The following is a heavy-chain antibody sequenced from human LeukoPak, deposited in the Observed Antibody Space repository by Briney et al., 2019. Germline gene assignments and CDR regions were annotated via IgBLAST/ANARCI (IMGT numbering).Heavy chain of an antibody. Sequence: SETLSLTCTVSGGSISSGDYYWSWIRQPPGKGLEWIGYIYYSGSTNYNPSLKSRVTISVDTSKNQFSLKLSSVTAADTAVYYCARPDSSDYPWYFDLRGRGTLVTVSS. J-gene: IGHJ2*01. CDR2: IYYSGST. D-gene: IGHD3-22*01. CDR3: ARPDSSDYPWYFDL. V-gene: IGHV4-30-4*01. CDR1: GGSISSGDYY.